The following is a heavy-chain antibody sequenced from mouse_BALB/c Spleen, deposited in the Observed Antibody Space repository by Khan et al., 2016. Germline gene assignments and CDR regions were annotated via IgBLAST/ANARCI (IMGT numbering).Heavy chain of an antibody. CDR2: INPDTSTI. D-gene: IGHD1-1*01. J-gene: IGHJ2*01. V-gene: IGHV4-1*02. CDR1: GFDFSGYW. Sequence: EVKLLESGGGLVQSGGSLKLSCAASGFDFSGYWMSWVRQAPGKGLEWIGEINPDTSTINYTPSLKDKFIISRDNAKNTLYLQMSKVRSEDTAHYYCARNNYGTSPYYFDYWGQGTTLTVSS. CDR3: ARNNYGTSPYYFDY.